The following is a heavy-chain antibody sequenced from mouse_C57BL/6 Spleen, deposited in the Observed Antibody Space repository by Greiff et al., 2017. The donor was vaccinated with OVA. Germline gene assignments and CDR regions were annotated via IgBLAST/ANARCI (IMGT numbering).Heavy chain of an antibody. CDR3: ARTGGTTDY. CDR2: IYPGDGDT. D-gene: IGHD2-14*01. Sequence: SGPELVKPGASVKISCKASGYAFSSSWMNWVKQRPGKGLEWIGRIYPGDGDTNYNGKFKGKATLTADKSSSTAYMQLSSLTSEDSAVYFCARTGGTTDYWGQGTTLTVSS. V-gene: IGHV1-82*01. J-gene: IGHJ2*01. CDR1: GYAFSSSW.